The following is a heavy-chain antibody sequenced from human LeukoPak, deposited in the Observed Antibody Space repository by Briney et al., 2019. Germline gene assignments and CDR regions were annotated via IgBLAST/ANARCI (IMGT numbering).Heavy chain of an antibody. CDR3: ARNNGMDV. CDR2: VNRDGSET. Sequence: GGSLRLSCTASGFALSSHWMTWVRQVPGRGPEWVANVNRDGSETYYLDSVKGRFTISKDNAKNSLYLQMNSLRAEDTALYHCARNNGMDVWGQGTTVTVSS. V-gene: IGHV3-7*03. CDR1: GFALSSHW. J-gene: IGHJ6*02.